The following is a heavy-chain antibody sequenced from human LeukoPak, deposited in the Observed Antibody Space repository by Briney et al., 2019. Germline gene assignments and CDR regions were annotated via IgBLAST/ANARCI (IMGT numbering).Heavy chain of an antibody. J-gene: IGHJ5*02. D-gene: IGHD3-3*01. V-gene: IGHV1-18*01. Sequence: ASVKVSCKASGYTFTSYGISWVRQAPGQGLEWTGWISAYNGNTNYAQKLQGRVTMTTDTSTSTAYMELRSLRSDDTAVYYCARDEGASYDFWSGYYGWFDPWGQGTLVTVSS. CDR2: ISAYNGNT. CDR3: ARDEGASYDFWSGYYGWFDP. CDR1: GYTFTSYG.